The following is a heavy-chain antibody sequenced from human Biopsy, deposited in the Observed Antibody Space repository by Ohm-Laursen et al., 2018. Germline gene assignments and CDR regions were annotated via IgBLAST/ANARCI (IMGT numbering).Heavy chain of an antibody. D-gene: IGHD4-17*01. CDR1: GDSVTKYY. Sequence: TLSLTCTVSGDSVTKYYWSWIRQPPGKGLEWIGHIYYSVMTNYNPSLQSRVSISVDTSRNQVSLTLSSVTAADTAVYYCARDSGILNYGSFKYYHYYGMDVWGQGTKVTVSS. V-gene: IGHV4-59*02. J-gene: IGHJ6*02. CDR2: IYYSVMT. CDR3: ARDSGILNYGSFKYYHYYGMDV.